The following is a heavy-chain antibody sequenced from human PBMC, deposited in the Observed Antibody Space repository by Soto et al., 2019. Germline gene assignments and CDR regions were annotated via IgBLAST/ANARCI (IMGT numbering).Heavy chain of an antibody. CDR2: IIPTFDST. D-gene: IGHD2-21*02. CDR1: GGAFSTFG. J-gene: IGHJ4*02. V-gene: IGHV1-69*01. CDR3: ATCRGVVTAPDFIWPVGY. Sequence: QVQLEQSGTEVKKPGSSLKVSCKASGGAFSTFGINWVRQAPGQGLEWMGGIIPTFDSTNYAQKFQGRITINADEATSTAYMELRSLRSEDTAIYYCATCRGVVTAPDFIWPVGYWGQGTLVTVSS.